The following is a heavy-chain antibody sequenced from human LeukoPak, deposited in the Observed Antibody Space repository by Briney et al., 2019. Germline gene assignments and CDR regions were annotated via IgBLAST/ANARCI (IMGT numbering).Heavy chain of an antibody. J-gene: IGHJ3*02. CDR2: INPNSGGT. V-gene: IGHV1-2*02. Sequence: GASVKVSCKASGYTFTGYYMHWVRQAPGQGLEWMGWINPNSGGTNYAQKFQGRVTMTRDTSISTAYMELSRLRSDDTAVYYCARDRGYSSGGSCLRADAFDIWGQGTMVTVSS. CDR1: GYTFTGYY. D-gene: IGHD2-15*01. CDR3: ARDRGYSSGGSCLRADAFDI.